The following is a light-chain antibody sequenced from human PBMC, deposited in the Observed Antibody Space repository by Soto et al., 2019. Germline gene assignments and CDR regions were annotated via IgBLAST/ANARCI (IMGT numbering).Light chain of an antibody. Sequence: EVVLTQSPATLSLSPGERATLSCRASQSIRNYLAWDQQKPGQAPRLLSYAASNRATGIPARFSGSGSGTDFILTISSLEHEESGVYYCQNRNDWVTFGGGTKVEIK. J-gene: IGKJ4*02. CDR2: AAS. CDR3: QNRNDWVT. CDR1: QSIRNY. V-gene: IGKV3-11*01.